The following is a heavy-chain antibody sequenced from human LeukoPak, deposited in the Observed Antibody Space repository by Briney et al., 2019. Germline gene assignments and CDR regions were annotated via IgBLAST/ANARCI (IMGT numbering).Heavy chain of an antibody. J-gene: IGHJ6*03. V-gene: IGHV1-2*02. Sequence: ASVKVSCKASGYTFTGYYMHWVRQAPGQGLEWMGWINPNSGGTNYAQKFQGRVTMTRDTSISTAYMELSRLRSDDTAVYYCALTYYYGSGSYYPNYYYCYYMDVWGKGTTVTVSS. D-gene: IGHD3-10*01. CDR2: INPNSGGT. CDR1: GYTFTGYY. CDR3: ALTYYYGSGSYYPNYYYCYYMDV.